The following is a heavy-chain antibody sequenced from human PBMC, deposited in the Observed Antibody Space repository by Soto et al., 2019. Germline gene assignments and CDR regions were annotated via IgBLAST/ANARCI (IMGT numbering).Heavy chain of an antibody. D-gene: IGHD6-13*01. CDR2: IYYSGST. CDR3: ARAVAAAFLFDY. CDR1: GGFVTSGSYY. J-gene: IGHJ4*02. Sequence: SETLSLTCAVYGGFVTSGSYYWSWIRQPPGKGLEWIGYIYYSGSTNYNPSLKSRVTITADKSTSTAYMELSSLRSEDTAVYYCARAVAAAFLFDYWGQGTLVTVSS. V-gene: IGHV4-61*01.